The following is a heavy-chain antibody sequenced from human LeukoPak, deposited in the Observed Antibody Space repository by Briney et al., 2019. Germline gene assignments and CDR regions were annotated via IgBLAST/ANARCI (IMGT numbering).Heavy chain of an antibody. CDR3: ARVGDYDYVWGSYRYDY. Sequence: SVKVSCKASGYTFTGYYMHWVRQAPGQGLEWMGRIIPIFGTANYAQKFQGRVTITTDESTSTAYMELSSLRSEDTAVYYCARVGDYDYVWGSYRYDYWGQGTLVTVSS. J-gene: IGHJ4*02. CDR2: IIPIFGTA. CDR1: GYTFTGYY. D-gene: IGHD3-16*02. V-gene: IGHV1-69*05.